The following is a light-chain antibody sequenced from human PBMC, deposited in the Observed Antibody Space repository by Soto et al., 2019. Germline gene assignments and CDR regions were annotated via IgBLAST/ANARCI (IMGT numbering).Light chain of an antibody. V-gene: IGKV3-11*01. CDR2: DAS. J-gene: IGKJ5*01. CDR3: QQRSNWPPIT. CDR1: QIVSSY. Sequence: EIVLTQSPATLALSPGERATLSCRASQIVSSYLAGYQQKPGQAPRLLIYDASNSATGIPARFRGSGSGTDFTLTISSLEPEDFAVYYCQQRSNWPPITFGQGTRLEIK.